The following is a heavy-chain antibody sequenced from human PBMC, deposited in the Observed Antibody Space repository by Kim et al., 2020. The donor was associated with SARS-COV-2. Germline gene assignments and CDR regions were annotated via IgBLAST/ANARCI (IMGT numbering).Heavy chain of an antibody. D-gene: IGHD1-26*01. J-gene: IGHJ4*02. V-gene: IGHV1-69*13. CDR1: GGTFSSYA. CDR3: ARGEQGGSPFDY. CDR2: IIPIFGTA. Sequence: SVKVSCKASGGTFSSYAISWVRQAPGQGLEWMGGIIPIFGTANYAQKFQGRVTITADESTSTAYMELSSLRSEDTAVYYCARGEQGGSPFDYWGQGTLVTVSS.